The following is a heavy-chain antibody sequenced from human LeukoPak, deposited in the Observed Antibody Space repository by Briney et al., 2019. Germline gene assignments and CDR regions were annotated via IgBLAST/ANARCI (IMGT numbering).Heavy chain of an antibody. V-gene: IGHV3-21*01. CDR3: ARGEQVTADYYYMDV. Sequence: PGGSLRLSCAASGFTFSSYSMNWVRQAPGKGLEWVSSISSSSSYIYYADSVKGRFTISRDNAKNSLYLQMNSLRAEDTAVYYCARGEQVTADYYYMDVWGKGTTVTISS. CDR1: GFTFSSYS. CDR2: ISSSSSYI. D-gene: IGHD1/OR15-1a*01. J-gene: IGHJ6*03.